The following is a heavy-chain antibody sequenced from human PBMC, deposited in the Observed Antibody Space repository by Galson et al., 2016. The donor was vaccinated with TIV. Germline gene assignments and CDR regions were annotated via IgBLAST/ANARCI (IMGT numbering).Heavy chain of an antibody. V-gene: IGHV1-69*13. CDR1: GVTFSLHA. J-gene: IGHJ6*02. CDR2: IIPMFGTA. Sequence: SVKVSRKASGVTFSLHAISWVRQAPGQGLEWMGGIIPMFGTANYAQKFQGRATITADESTNTAYMELSSLRSEDAAVYYCARPREGVQHQHYYSMDVWGQGTTITVSS. D-gene: IGHD2-2*01. CDR3: ARPREGVQHQHYYSMDV.